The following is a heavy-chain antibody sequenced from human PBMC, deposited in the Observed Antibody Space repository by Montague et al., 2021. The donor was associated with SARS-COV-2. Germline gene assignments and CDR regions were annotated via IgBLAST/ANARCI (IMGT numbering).Heavy chain of an antibody. Sequence: SETRSLTCSVSGGSISSDYWSWVRQSPGKGLEWIGHIYYTGTTNYNPSLKSRVTFSVDTSKNQFSLKLISVTAADTAVYFCASEDSGNWFDPWGQGVLVTVSS. CDR3: ASEDSGNWFDP. V-gene: IGHV4-59*01. CDR2: IYYTGTT. D-gene: IGHD3-22*01. J-gene: IGHJ5*02. CDR1: GGSISSDY.